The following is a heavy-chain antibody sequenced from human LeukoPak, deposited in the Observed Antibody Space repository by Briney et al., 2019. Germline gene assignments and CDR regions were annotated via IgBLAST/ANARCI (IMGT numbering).Heavy chain of an antibody. CDR3: AKGEIVVVTEFDY. CDR2: ISGSGGST. Sequence: GGSLRLSCAASGFTFSSYAMSWVRQAPGKGLEWVSAISGSGGSTYYADSVRGRFTISRDNSKNTLYLQMNSLRAEDTAVYYCAKGEIVVVTEFDYWGQGTLVTVSS. CDR1: GFTFSSYA. D-gene: IGHD2-15*01. J-gene: IGHJ4*02. V-gene: IGHV3-23*01.